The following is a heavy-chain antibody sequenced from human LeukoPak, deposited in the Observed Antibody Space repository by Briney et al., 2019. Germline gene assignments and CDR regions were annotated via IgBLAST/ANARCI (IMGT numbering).Heavy chain of an antibody. CDR3: ARDSRRAATKTRAYYYYYGMDV. V-gene: IGHV3-53*01. D-gene: IGHD2-15*01. Sequence: PGGSLRLSCAASGFTVSSNYMSWVRQAPGKGLEWVSVTYSGGSTYYADSVKGRFTISRDNSKNTLYLQMNSLRAEDTAVYYCARDSRRAATKTRAYYYYYGMDVWGQGTTVTVSS. CDR2: TYSGGST. CDR1: GFTVSSNY. J-gene: IGHJ6*02.